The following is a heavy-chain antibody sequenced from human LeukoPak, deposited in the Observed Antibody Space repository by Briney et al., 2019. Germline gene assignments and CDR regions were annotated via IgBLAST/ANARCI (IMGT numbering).Heavy chain of an antibody. Sequence: PSETLSLTCTVSGGSISSYYWSWIRQPPGKGLEWIGYIYYSGGTNYNPSLKSRVTISVDTSKNQFSLKLSSVTAADTAVYYCARDSSSSWYWTEWGSGAFDIWGQGTMVTVSS. J-gene: IGHJ3*02. CDR3: ARDSSSSWYWTEWGSGAFDI. CDR1: GGSISSYY. CDR2: IYYSGGT. D-gene: IGHD6-13*01. V-gene: IGHV4-59*01.